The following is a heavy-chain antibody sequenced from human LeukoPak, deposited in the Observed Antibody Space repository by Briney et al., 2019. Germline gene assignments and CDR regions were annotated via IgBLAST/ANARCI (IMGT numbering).Heavy chain of an antibody. Sequence: GGSLRLSCATSGFTFVDYGLSWVRCAPGKGLEWLCAINYNGAITDYADSVKGRFTISRDNAKNSLYLRMDSLRAEDTALYYCARDRLGPSFSVSHFDLWGQGTLVTVSS. CDR3: ARDRLGPSFSVSHFDL. V-gene: IGHV3-20*04. J-gene: IGHJ4*02. CDR2: INYNGAIT. CDR1: GFTFVDYG. D-gene: IGHD3-3*02.